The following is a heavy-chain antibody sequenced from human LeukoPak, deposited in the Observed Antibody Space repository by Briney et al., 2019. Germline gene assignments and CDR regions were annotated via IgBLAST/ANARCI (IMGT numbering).Heavy chain of an antibody. J-gene: IGHJ6*03. CDR3: ARDKRVAVAGTYIYYYYMDV. CDR2: IYISGRGST. D-gene: IGHD6-19*01. CDR1: GGSISSGSYY. Sequence: SETLSLTCTVSGGSISSGSYYWSWIRQPAGKGLEWIGRIYISGRGSTNYNPSLKSRVTMSVDTSKNQFSLKLSSVTAADTAVYYCARDKRVAVAGTYIYYYYMDVWGNGTTVTISS. V-gene: IGHV4-61*02.